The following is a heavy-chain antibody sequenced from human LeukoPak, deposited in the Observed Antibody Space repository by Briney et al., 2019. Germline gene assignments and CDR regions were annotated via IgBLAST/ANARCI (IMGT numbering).Heavy chain of an antibody. CDR1: GFTFSSYW. J-gene: IGHJ5*02. V-gene: IGHV3-7*01. D-gene: IGHD2-15*01. CDR3: ARGPDIVVVSGWFDP. Sequence: GGSLRLSCAASGFTFSSYWMSWVRQAPGKGLEWVANIKQDGSEKYYVDSVKGRFTISRDNAKNSLYLQMNSLRAGDTAVYDCARGPDIVVVSGWFDPWGQGTLVTVSS. CDR2: IKQDGSEK.